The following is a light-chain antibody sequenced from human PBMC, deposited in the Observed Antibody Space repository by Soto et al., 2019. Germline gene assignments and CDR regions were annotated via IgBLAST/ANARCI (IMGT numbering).Light chain of an antibody. V-gene: IGKV1-5*03. CDR3: QQYNRGYT. CDR2: KAS. Sequence: DIQMTQSPSTLSASVGDRVTITCRASQSISSWVAWYQQKPGKAPKLLIYKASSLESGVPSRFSGSGSGTEFTLTISSLQPDDFATYYCQQYNRGYTFGQGTKLEIK. CDR1: QSISSW. J-gene: IGKJ2*01.